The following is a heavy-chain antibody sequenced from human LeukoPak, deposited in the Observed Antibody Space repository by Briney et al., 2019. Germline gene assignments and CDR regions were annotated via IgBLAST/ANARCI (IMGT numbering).Heavy chain of an antibody. CDR2: INHSGST. Sequence: SETLSLTCAVYGGSFGGYYWSWIRQPPGKGLEWIGEINHSGSTNYNPSLKSRVTISVDTSKNQFSLKLSSVTAADTAVYYCARGDGDIVVVPAATPFDYWGQGTLVTASS. CDR1: GGSFGGYY. J-gene: IGHJ4*02. V-gene: IGHV4-34*01. CDR3: ARGDGDIVVVPAATPFDY. D-gene: IGHD2-2*01.